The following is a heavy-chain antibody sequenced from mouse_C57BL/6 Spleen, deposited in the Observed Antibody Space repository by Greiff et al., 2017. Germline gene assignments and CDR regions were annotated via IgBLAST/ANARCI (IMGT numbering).Heavy chain of an antibody. V-gene: IGHV5-17*01. CDR1: GFTFSDYG. CDR2: ISSGSSTI. J-gene: IGHJ3*01. Sequence: EVMLVESGGGLVKPGGSLKLSCAASGFTFSDYGMHWVRQAPEQGLEWVAYISSGSSTIYYADTVKGRFTISRDNAKNTLFLQMTSLRSEDTAMYYCARNYGSSYLGAYWGQGTLVTVSA. CDR3: ARNYGSSYLGAY. D-gene: IGHD1-1*01.